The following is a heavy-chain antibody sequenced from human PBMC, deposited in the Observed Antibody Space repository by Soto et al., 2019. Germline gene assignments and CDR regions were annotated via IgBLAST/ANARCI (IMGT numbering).Heavy chain of an antibody. CDR3: ATSRTNYYFDY. J-gene: IGHJ4*02. Sequence: SETLSLTCAVYGGSFSGYYWSWIRQPPGKGLEWIGEINHSGSTNYNPSLKSRITISVDTSKNQFSLKLSSVTAADTAVYYCATSRTNYYFDYWGQGTLVTVSS. D-gene: IGHD2-2*01. CDR1: GGSFSGYY. CDR2: INHSGST. V-gene: IGHV4-34*01.